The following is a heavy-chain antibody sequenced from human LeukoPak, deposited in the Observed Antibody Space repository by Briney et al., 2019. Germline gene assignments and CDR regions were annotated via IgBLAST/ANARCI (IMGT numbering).Heavy chain of an antibody. J-gene: IGHJ4*02. CDR3: AKDPRELVVPAALTDY. D-gene: IGHD2-2*01. V-gene: IGHV3-53*01. CDR2: IYSGGST. Sequence: PGGSLRLSCAASGFTVSSNYMSWVRQAPGKGLEWVSVIYSGGSTYYADSVKGRFTISRHNSKNTLYLQMNSLRAEDTAVYYCAKDPRELVVPAALTDYWGQGTLVTVSS. CDR1: GFTVSSNY.